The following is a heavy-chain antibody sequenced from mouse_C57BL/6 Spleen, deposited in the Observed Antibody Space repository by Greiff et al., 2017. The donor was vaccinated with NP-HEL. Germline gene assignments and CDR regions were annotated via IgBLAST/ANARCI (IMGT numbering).Heavy chain of an antibody. CDR3: ARAGIDDYGY. D-gene: IGHD3-2*02. V-gene: IGHV1-53*01. CDR1: GYTFTSYW. Sequence: VQLQQPGTELVKPGASVKLSCKASGYTFTSYWTHWVKQRPGQGLEWIGNINPSNGGTNYNEKFKSKATLTSDKSSTTANMQLISLTSEDSAVYYCARAGIDDYGYWGQGTTLTVSS. CDR2: INPSNGGT. J-gene: IGHJ2*01.